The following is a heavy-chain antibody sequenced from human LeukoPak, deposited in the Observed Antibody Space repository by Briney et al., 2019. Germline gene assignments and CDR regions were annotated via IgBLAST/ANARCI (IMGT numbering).Heavy chain of an antibody. Sequence: ASVKVSCKASGGTFSSYAISWVRQAPGQGLEWMGGIIPIFGTANYAQKFQGRVTITADESTSTAYIELSSLRSEDTAVYYCARLAAELDAFDIWGQGTMVTVSS. V-gene: IGHV1-69*13. CDR2: IIPIFGTA. CDR3: ARLAAELDAFDI. D-gene: IGHD6-25*01. CDR1: GGTFSSYA. J-gene: IGHJ3*02.